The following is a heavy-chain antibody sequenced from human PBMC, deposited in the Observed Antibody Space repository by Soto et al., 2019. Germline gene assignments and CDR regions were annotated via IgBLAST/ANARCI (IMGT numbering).Heavy chain of an antibody. J-gene: IGHJ4*02. CDR2: IRSKANSYMT. V-gene: IGHV3-72*01. D-gene: IGHD6-19*01. CDR1: GFTFSDHY. Sequence: PGGSLRLSCAASGFTFSDHYMDWVRQAPGKGLEWVGRIRSKANSYMTEYAASVKGRFTISRDDSKNSLYLQMNSLKTEDTAVYYCARGLAVAGKCYFDYWGQGTLVTVSS. CDR3: ARGLAVAGKCYFDY.